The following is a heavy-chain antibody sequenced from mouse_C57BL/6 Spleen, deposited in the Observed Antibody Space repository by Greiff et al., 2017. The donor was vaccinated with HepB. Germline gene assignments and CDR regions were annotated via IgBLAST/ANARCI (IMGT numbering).Heavy chain of an antibody. J-gene: IGHJ2*01. CDR3: ARPYYYGSSLYYFDY. D-gene: IGHD1-1*01. CDR2: INPNNGGT. V-gene: IGHV1-22*01. Sequence: EVQLVESGPELVKPGASVKMSCKASGYTFTDYNMHWVKQSHGKSLEWIGYINPNNGGTSYNQKFKGKATLTVNKSSSTAYMELRSLTSEDSAVYYCARPYYYGSSLYYFDYWGQGTTLTVSS. CDR1: GYTFTDYN.